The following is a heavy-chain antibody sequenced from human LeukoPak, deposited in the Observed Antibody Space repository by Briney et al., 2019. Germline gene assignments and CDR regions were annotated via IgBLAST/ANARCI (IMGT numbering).Heavy chain of an antibody. CDR3: ARDPLGMRSPFDP. J-gene: IGHJ5*02. CDR2: INPSSGAT. Sequence: ASVKVSCKASGYTFTGYCIHWVRQDPGQGLEWMGWINPSSGATKYAQKFEGRVTMTTDTSINTVYMELSSLTSDDTAVYFCARDPLGMRSPFDPWGQGTLVTVSS. V-gene: IGHV1-2*02. CDR1: GYTFTGYC. D-gene: IGHD3-10*01.